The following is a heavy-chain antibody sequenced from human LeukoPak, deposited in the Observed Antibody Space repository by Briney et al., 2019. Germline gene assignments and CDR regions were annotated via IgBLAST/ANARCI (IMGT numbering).Heavy chain of an antibody. D-gene: IGHD2-2*01. Sequence: PGGSLRLSCAASGFTFSSYSMNWVRQAPGKGLEWVSSISSSSSYIYYADSVKGRFTISRDNAKNSLYLQMNSLRAEDTAVYYCARDSGRDDCSSTSCYTRREFDYWGQGTLVTVSS. CDR1: GFTFSSYS. CDR3: ARDSGRDDCSSTSCYTRREFDY. CDR2: ISSSSSYI. J-gene: IGHJ4*02. V-gene: IGHV3-21*01.